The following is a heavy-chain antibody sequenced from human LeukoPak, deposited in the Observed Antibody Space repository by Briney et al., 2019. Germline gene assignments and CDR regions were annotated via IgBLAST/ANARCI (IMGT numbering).Heavy chain of an antibody. Sequence: PGGSLRLSCAASGFTVSSNYMCWVRQAPGKGLEWVSVIYSGGSTYYADSVKGRFTISRDNSKNTLYLQMNSLRAEDTAVYYCARTMTTVTTFWFDPWGQGTLVTVSS. CDR1: GFTVSSNY. CDR3: ARTMTTVTTFWFDP. D-gene: IGHD4-11*01. CDR2: IYSGGST. V-gene: IGHV3-66*02. J-gene: IGHJ5*02.